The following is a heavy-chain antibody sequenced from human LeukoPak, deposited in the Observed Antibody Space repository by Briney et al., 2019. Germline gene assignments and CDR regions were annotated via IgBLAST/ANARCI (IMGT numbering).Heavy chain of an antibody. V-gene: IGHV4-39*01. CDR2: IYYTGST. J-gene: IGHJ4*02. CDR3: ARSGSGWLLRTS. CDR1: GDSITSSSYY. Sequence: SETLSLTCSVSGDSITSSSYYWGWIRQPPGKGLEWIGSIYYTGSTYYNPSLKSRVTISEDTSKNQFSLKPRSVTAADTAVYYCARSGSGWLLRTSWGRGTLVTVSS. D-gene: IGHD6-19*01.